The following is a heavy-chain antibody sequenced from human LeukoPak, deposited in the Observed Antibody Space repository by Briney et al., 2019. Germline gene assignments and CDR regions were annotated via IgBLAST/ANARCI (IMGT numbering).Heavy chain of an antibody. V-gene: IGHV4-59*12. D-gene: IGHD6-13*01. CDR1: GGSISSYY. CDR2: IYYSGST. CDR3: ARGTLSLAAAGYRPLEY. J-gene: IGHJ4*02. Sequence: SETLSLTCTVSGGSISSYYWSWIRLPPGKGLEWIGFIYYSGSTNYNPSLKSRVTISVDTSKNQFSLKLSSVTAADTAVYYCARGTLSLAAAGYRPLEYWGQGTLVTVSS.